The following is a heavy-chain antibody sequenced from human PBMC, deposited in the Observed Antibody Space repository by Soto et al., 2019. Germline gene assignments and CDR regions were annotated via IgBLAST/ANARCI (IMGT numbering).Heavy chain of an antibody. Sequence: AGGSLRLSCAASGFTFSSYWMSWVRQAPGKGLEWVANIKQDGSEKYYVDSVKGRFTISRDNAKNSLYLQMNSLRAEDTAVYYCARASRNSGYDYRPLDYWGQGTLVTVSS. D-gene: IGHD5-12*01. V-gene: IGHV3-7*01. CDR3: ARASRNSGYDYRPLDY. J-gene: IGHJ4*02. CDR1: GFTFSSYW. CDR2: IKQDGSEK.